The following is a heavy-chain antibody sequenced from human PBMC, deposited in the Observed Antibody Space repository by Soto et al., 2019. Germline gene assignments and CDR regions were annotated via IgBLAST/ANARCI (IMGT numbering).Heavy chain of an antibody. CDR3: ARDTGGLGLVPSPKEDWLDP. Sequence: PSETLSLTCTVSGGSISSYYWSWIRQPPGKGLEWIGYIYYSGSTNYNPSLKSRVTISVDTSKNQFSLKLSSVTAADTAVYYCARDTGGLGLVPSPKEDWLDPWGQRTLVTVSS. CDR2: IYYSGST. CDR1: GGSISSYY. J-gene: IGHJ5*02. D-gene: IGHD7-27*01. V-gene: IGHV4-59*01.